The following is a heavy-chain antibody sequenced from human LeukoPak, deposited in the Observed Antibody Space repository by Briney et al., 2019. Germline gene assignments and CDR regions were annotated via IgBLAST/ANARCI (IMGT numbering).Heavy chain of an antibody. CDR3: ARLMVRGVTVWFDP. V-gene: IGHV3-48*04. CDR1: GFTFSSYS. Sequence: GGSLRLSCAASGFTFSSYSMNWVRQAPGKGLEWVSYISSSSSTIYYADSVKGRFTISRDNAKNSLYLQMNSLRAEDTAVYNCARLMVRGVTVWFDPWGQGTLVTVSS. CDR2: ISSSSSTI. D-gene: IGHD3-10*01. J-gene: IGHJ5*02.